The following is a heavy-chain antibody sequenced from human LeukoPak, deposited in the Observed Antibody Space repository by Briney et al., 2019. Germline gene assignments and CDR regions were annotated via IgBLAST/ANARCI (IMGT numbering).Heavy chain of an antibody. J-gene: IGHJ3*02. CDR3: ARGIRVRSSDAYDT. CDR1: GYTFTSYG. V-gene: IGHV1-18*01. Sequence: PWASVKVSCKASGYTFTSYGINWMRQAPGQGLEWMGWISSYNGNTNYAQKLQGRVTMTTDTSTSTACMELRSLRSDDTAVYYCARGIRVRSSDAYDTWGQGTMVTVSS. CDR2: ISSYNGNT. D-gene: IGHD2-21*01.